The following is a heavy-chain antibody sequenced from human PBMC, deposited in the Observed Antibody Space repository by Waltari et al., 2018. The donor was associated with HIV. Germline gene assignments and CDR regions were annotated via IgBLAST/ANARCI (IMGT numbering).Heavy chain of an antibody. J-gene: IGHJ1*01. CDR1: GFTFSSYW. V-gene: IGHV3-7*04. Sequence: EVQLVESGGGLVQPGGSLRLSCAASGFTFSSYWMSWVRQAPGKGLGWVANIKQEVSEKYYVDSVKGRVTISRDNAKNSLYLQMNSLRAEDTAVYYCARDQSSGWDFQHWGQGTLVTVSS. D-gene: IGHD6-19*01. CDR3: ARDQSSGWDFQH. CDR2: IKQEVSEK.